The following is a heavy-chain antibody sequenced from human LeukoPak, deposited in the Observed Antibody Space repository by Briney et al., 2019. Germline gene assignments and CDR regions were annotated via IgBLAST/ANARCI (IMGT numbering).Heavy chain of an antibody. CDR3: ARRTGRSGYGI. D-gene: IGHD3-3*01. CDR1: GYSFTSYW. V-gene: IGHV5-51*01. Sequence: KPGESLRISCKGSGYSFTSYWIGWVRQMPGKGLEWMGIIYPSDSDTKYSPSFEGQVTMSVDKAISTAYLQWSSLKGSDTAMYYCARRTGRSGYGIWGQGTMVTVSS. J-gene: IGHJ3*02. CDR2: IYPSDSDT.